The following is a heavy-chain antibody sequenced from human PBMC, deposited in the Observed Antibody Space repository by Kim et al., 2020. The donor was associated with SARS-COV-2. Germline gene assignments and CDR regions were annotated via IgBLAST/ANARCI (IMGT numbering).Heavy chain of an antibody. Sequence: SETLSLTCTVSGGSISSSSYYWGWIRQPPGKGLEWIGSIYYSGSTYYNPSLKSRVTISVDTSKNQFSLKLSSVTAADTAVYYCARQRETGEDWYFDLWGR. CDR2: IYYSGST. CDR3: ARQRETGEDWYFDL. D-gene: IGHD7-27*01. V-gene: IGHV4-39*01. CDR1: GGSISSSSYY. J-gene: IGHJ2*01.